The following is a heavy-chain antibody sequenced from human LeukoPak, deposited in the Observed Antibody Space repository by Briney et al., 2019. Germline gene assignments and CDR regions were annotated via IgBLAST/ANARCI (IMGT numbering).Heavy chain of an antibody. D-gene: IGHD6-19*01. Sequence: PGGSLRLSCAASGFTFSSYAMSWVRQAPGKGLEWVSAISGSGGSTYYADSVKGRFTISRDNSKNTLYLQMNSLRAEDTAVYYCARESGLAVAGIGFDYWGQGTLVTVSS. CDR2: ISGSGGST. CDR1: GFTFSSYA. J-gene: IGHJ4*02. V-gene: IGHV3-23*01. CDR3: ARESGLAVAGIGFDY.